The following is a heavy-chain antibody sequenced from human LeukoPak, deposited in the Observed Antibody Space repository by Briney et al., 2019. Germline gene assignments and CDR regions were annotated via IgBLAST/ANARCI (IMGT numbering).Heavy chain of an antibody. Sequence: QAGGSLRLSCAASGFTFSSYWMSWVRQAPGKGLEWVAVISYDGSNKYYADSVKGRFTISRDNSKNTLYLQMNSLRAEDTAVYYSHSSSSRWAFDIWGQGTMVTVSS. J-gene: IGHJ3*02. D-gene: IGHD6-6*01. CDR3: HSSSSRWAFDI. CDR1: GFTFSSYW. CDR2: ISYDGSNK. V-gene: IGHV3-30-3*01.